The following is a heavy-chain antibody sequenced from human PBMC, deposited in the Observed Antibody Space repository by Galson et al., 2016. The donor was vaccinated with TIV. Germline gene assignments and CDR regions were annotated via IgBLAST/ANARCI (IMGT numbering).Heavy chain of an antibody. V-gene: IGHV3-23*01. CDR2: ISGSGAAT. CDR1: GFTFSSHA. CDR3: ARGNSLLLPLLYFDS. J-gene: IGHJ4*02. Sequence: LRLSCAASGFTFSSHALSWVRQAPGRGLEWVSLISGSGAATYYADSVKGRFTISRDNSENTLYLQMNSLRAEDTAIYHCARGNSLLLPLLYFDSWGQGTLVSVSS. D-gene: IGHD2-8*02.